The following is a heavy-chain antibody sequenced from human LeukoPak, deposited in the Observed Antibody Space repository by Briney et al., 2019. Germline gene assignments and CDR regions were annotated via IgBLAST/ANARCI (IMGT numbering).Heavy chain of an antibody. CDR1: GGSFSGYY. D-gene: IGHD3-10*01. CDR3: ARGKTYYYGSGSYYNKGSFDY. CDR2: INHSGST. J-gene: IGHJ4*02. V-gene: IGHV4-34*01. Sequence: SETLSLTCAVYGGSFSGYYWSWIRQPPGEGLGWIGEINHSGSTNYNPSLKSRVTISVDTSKNQFSLKLSSVTAADTAVYYCARGKTYYYGSGSYYNKGSFDYWGQGTLVTVSS.